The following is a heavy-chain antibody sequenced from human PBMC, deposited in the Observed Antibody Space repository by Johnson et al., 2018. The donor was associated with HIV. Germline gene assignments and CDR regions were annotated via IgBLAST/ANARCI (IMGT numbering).Heavy chain of an antibody. J-gene: IGHJ3*02. CDR2: ISWNSGSI. D-gene: IGHD6-13*01. CDR1: GFTFDDYA. V-gene: IGHV3-9*01. Sequence: VQLLESGGGLVQPGRSLRLSCAASGFTFDDYAMHWVRQAPGKGLEWVSGISWNSGSIGYADSVKGRFTISRDDSKNTLYLQMNSLKTEDTAVYYCTTDGYSSSWYDAFDIWGQGTMVTVSS. CDR3: TTDGYSSSWYDAFDI.